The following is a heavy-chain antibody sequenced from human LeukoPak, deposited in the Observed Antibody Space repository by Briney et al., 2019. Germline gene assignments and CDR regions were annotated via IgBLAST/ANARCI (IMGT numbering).Heavy chain of an antibody. V-gene: IGHV3-48*01. J-gene: IGHJ4*02. CDR2: ISSSSSTI. CDR3: ARDSYSKNDY. CDR1: GFTFTKYW. D-gene: IGHD4-11*01. Sequence: PGDSLRLSCAASGFTFTKYWMTWVRQAPGKGLEWVSYISSSSSTIYYGGSVKGRFTVSRDNAKNSLYLQMNSLRAEDTAVYFCARDSYSKNDYWGQGTLVTVSS.